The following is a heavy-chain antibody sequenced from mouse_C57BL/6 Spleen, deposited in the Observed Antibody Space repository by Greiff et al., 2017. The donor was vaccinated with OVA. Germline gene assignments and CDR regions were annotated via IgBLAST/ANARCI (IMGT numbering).Heavy chain of an antibody. CDR1: GYTFTGYW. V-gene: IGHV1-9*01. Sequence: QVQLQQSGAELMKPGASVKLSCKATGYTFTGYWIAWVKQRPGHGLEWIGEILPGSGSTNYNEKFKGKATFTADTSSNTAYMQLSSLTTEDSAIYYCARGGAAQATKLFFDYWGQGTTLTVSS. CDR3: ARGGAAQATKLFFDY. D-gene: IGHD3-2*02. J-gene: IGHJ2*01. CDR2: ILPGSGST.